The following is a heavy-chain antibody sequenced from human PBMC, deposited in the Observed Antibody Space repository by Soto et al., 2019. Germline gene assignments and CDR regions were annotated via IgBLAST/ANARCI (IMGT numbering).Heavy chain of an antibody. Sequence: SETLSLTCTVSGVSVSSRRFYWRWIRQPPGKGLEWIGYIYYSGSTKYNPSLRSRVTISVDTSKNQFSLKLTSVTAADTAVYYCARSGSGSGWLGGQGTLVTVSS. CDR3: ARSGSGSGWL. CDR2: IYYSGST. D-gene: IGHD6-19*01. V-gene: IGHV4-61*01. J-gene: IGHJ4*02. CDR1: GVSVSSRRFY.